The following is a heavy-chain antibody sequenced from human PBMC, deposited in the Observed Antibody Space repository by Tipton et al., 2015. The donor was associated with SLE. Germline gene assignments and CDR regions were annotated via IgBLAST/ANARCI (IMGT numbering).Heavy chain of an antibody. D-gene: IGHD6-13*01. J-gene: IGHJ5*02. CDR1: GGSISSSSYY. CDR2: IYYSGST. Sequence: TLSLTCTLSGGSISSSSYYWGWIRQPPGKGLEWIGSIYYSGSTYYNPSLKSRVTISVDTSKTQFSLKLSSVTAADTAVYYCARHSSSWYKDWFDPWGQGTLVTVSS. CDR3: ARHSSSWYKDWFDP. V-gene: IGHV4-39*01.